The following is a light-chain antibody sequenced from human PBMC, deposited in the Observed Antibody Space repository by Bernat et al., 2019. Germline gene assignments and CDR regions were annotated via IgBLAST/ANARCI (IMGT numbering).Light chain of an antibody. Sequence: SYVLTQPPSVSVAPGTTATFTCGGDKIETFSVHWYQQRPGQAPVLVVYNDNDRPSGIPERFSGCNSRNTAPLTINRVEPGDEVDDYCQVCETENDHCVFVVGTMLTVL. V-gene: IGLV3-21*03. CDR3: QVCETENDHCV. CDR2: NDN. CDR1: KIETFS. J-gene: IGLJ3*02.